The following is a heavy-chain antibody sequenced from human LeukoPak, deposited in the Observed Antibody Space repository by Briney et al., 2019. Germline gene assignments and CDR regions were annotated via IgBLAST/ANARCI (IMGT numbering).Heavy chain of an antibody. CDR1: GGSINSSSYY. CDR2: MYYRGST. D-gene: IGHD2-15*01. Sequence: PSETLSLTCTVSGGSINSSSYYWGWVRQPPGKGLEWIGSMYYRGSTYYNPSLKSRVTISVDTSKNQFSLKLSSVTAADTAVYYCARVRAVVVVAATQHFDYWGQGTLVTVSS. CDR3: ARVRAVVVVAATQHFDY. J-gene: IGHJ4*02. V-gene: IGHV4-39*07.